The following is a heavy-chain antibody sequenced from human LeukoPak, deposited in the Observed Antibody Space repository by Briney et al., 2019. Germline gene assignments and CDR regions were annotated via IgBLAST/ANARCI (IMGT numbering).Heavy chain of an antibody. J-gene: IGHJ4*02. CDR2: LSGSGDRT. D-gene: IGHD3-10*01. CDR1: GFSFNTYD. Sequence: GGSLRLSCAASGFSFNTYDMSWVRHSPVKGLEWVSGLSGSGDRTYYTDSVKGRFTISRDNSKNTVYLQMNALRAEDTALYFCARGGTLVRGGDPFDYWGQGTLVTVSS. CDR3: ARGGTLVRGGDPFDY. V-gene: IGHV3-23*01.